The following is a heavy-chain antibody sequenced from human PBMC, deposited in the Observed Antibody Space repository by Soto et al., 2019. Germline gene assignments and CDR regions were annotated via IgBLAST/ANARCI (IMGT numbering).Heavy chain of an antibody. Sequence: PGGSLRLSCAASGFSFSAQYMTWMRQAPGKGLEWVSYISGSGTTIHYTDSAKGRFTVSRDNAKNSVYLQMNSLRAEDTAVYYCASDSYYYASDYWGQGTLVTVSS. D-gene: IGHD3-10*01. CDR3: ASDSYYYASDY. CDR2: ISGSGTTI. V-gene: IGHV3-11*01. J-gene: IGHJ4*02. CDR1: GFSFSAQY.